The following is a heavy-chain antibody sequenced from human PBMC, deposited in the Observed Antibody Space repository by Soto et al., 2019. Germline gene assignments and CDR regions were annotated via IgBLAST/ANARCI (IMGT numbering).Heavy chain of an antibody. J-gene: IGHJ5*02. CDR2: INPSDGST. Sequence: ASVKVSCKASGYTFTSYYMHWVRQAPGQGLEWMGIINPSDGSTSYAQKFQGRVTITRDTSASTAYMELSSLRSEDTAVYYCARLYSSSTLRAHNWLDPWGQGTLVTVSS. D-gene: IGHD6-13*01. CDR1: GYTFTSYY. V-gene: IGHV1-46*01. CDR3: ARLYSSSTLRAHNWLDP.